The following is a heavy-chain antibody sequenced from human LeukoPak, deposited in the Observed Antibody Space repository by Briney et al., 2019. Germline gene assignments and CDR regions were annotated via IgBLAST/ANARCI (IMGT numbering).Heavy chain of an antibody. CDR2: ISGSGGST. Sequence: GGSLRLSCAASGFTFSSYAMSWVRQAPGKGLEWVSAISGSGGSTYYADSVKGRFTISRDNSKNTLYLQMNSLRAEDTAVYYCAKAGPVLRFLEWFDWFDPWGQGTLVTVSS. J-gene: IGHJ5*02. D-gene: IGHD3-3*01. CDR3: AKAGPVLRFLEWFDWFDP. V-gene: IGHV3-23*01. CDR1: GFTFSSYA.